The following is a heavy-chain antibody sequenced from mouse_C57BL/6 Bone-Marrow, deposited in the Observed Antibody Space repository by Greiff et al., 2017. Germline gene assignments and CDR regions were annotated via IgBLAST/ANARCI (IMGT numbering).Heavy chain of an antibody. CDR3: AHSSGYCFDY. J-gene: IGHJ2*01. CDR2: IHPNSGST. V-gene: IGHV1-64*01. D-gene: IGHD3-2*02. CDR1: GYTFTSYW. Sequence: QVQLQQPGAELVKPGASVTLSCKASGYTFTSYWMHWVKQRPGQGLEWIGMIHPNSGSTNYNEKFKSKATLTVDKSSSTAYMQLSSLTSEDSAVYYFAHSSGYCFDYWGQGTTLTVSS.